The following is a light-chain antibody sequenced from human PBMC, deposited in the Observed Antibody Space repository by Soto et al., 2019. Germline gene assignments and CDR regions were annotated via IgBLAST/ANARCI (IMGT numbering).Light chain of an antibody. J-gene: IGKJ2*01. V-gene: IGKV3-20*01. Sequence: EIVLTQSPGTLSLSPGERATLSCRASQSVSSSYLAWYQQKPGQAPRLLIYGASSRATGIPDRFSGSGSGTDFTLTISRLEPEDFAVYYCQQYGSSPVSFGQGTKLEIK. CDR3: QQYGSSPVS. CDR2: GAS. CDR1: QSVSSSY.